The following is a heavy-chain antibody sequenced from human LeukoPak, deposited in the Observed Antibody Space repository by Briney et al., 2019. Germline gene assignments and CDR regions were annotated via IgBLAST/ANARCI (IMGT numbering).Heavy chain of an antibody. CDR3: ARGGSYLSAFDI. CDR1: GVTFSSYS. V-gene: IGHV3-53*01. D-gene: IGHD1-26*01. J-gene: IGHJ3*02. CDR2: SYSGGST. Sequence: GGSLRLFCAASGVTFSSYSMNWVRQAPGRGLEWVSISYSGGSTFYADSVKGRFTISRDNSKNTLYLQMNSLRAEDTAVYYCARGGSYLSAFDIWGQGTMVTVSS.